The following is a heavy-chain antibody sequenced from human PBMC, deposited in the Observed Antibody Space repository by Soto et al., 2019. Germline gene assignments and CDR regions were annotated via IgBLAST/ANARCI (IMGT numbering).Heavy chain of an antibody. CDR1: GGSISSGGYS. CDR2: IYHSGST. CDR3: AGDYGDYDYYYGMDV. D-gene: IGHD4-17*01. Sequence: SETLSLTCAVSGGSISSGGYSWSWIRQPPGKGLEWIGYIYHSGSTYYNPSLKSRVTISVDRSKNQFSLKLSSVTAADTAVYYCAGDYGDYDYYYGMDVWGQGTTVTVSS. J-gene: IGHJ6*02. V-gene: IGHV4-30-2*01.